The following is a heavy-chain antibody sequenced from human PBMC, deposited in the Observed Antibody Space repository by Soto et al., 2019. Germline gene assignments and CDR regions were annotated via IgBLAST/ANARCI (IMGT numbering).Heavy chain of an antibody. CDR1: GFTFSSYS. J-gene: IGHJ4*02. D-gene: IGHD3-16*01. CDR2: INHSRST. Sequence: PGGSLRLSCVASGFTFSSYSMNWVRQAPGKGLEWIGEINHSRSTNYNPSLKSRVTISIDTSKNQFSLKLSSVTAADTAIYYCVRHFLTAYMVYYFDFWGQGTLVTVSS. V-gene: IGHV4-34*01. CDR3: VRHFLTAYMVYYFDF.